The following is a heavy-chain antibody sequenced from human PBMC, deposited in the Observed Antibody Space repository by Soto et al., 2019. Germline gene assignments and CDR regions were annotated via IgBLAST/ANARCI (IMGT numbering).Heavy chain of an antibody. V-gene: IGHV3-23*01. Sequence: EVQLLESGGGLVQPGGSLRLSCAASGFIFSSYSMSWVRQAPGKGLEWVSGFRTGGDDGTTYYADSVKGRFTISRDNSKNTLFLQMSSLRAEDTAIYYCAKKVNSGPGSQYFDYWGQGTLVTVSS. J-gene: IGHJ4*02. D-gene: IGHD3-10*01. CDR3: AKKVNSGPGSQYFDY. CDR2: FRTGGDDGTT. CDR1: GFIFSSYS.